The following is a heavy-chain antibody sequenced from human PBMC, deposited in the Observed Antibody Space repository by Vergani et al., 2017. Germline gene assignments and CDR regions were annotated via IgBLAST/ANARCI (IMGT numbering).Heavy chain of an antibody. CDR2: INHSGST. D-gene: IGHD6-13*01. Sequence: QVQLQQWGAGLLKPSETLSLTCAVYGGSFSGYYWSWIRQPPGKGLEWIGEINHSGSTNYNPSLKSRVTISVDTSKNQFSLKLSSVTAADTAVYFCASSRAAAGTYGMDVWGQGTTVTVSS. V-gene: IGHV4-34*01. J-gene: IGHJ6*02. CDR3: ASSRAAAGTYGMDV. CDR1: GGSFSGYY.